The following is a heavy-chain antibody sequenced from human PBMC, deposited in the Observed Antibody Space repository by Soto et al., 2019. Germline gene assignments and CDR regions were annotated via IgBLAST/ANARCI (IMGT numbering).Heavy chain of an antibody. D-gene: IGHD3-22*01. V-gene: IGHV1-69*12. CDR3: ASLLRYDSSGYYYFNY. J-gene: IGHJ4*02. CDR1: GDTISNYA. Sequence: QVQLVQSGAEVKKPGSSVKVSSKATGDTISNYAITWVRQAPGQGLECLGGIIPIFETTNYAQKFQGRVTITADGSTSTTYMELSSLRSEDTAIYYCASLLRYDSSGYYYFNYWGQGSLVTVSS. CDR2: IIPIFETT.